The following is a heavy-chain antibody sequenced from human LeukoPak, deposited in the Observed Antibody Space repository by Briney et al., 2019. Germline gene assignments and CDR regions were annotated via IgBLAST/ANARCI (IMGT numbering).Heavy chain of an antibody. CDR1: GGTFSSYA. J-gene: IGHJ3*02. V-gene: IGHV1-69*13. CDR2: IIPIFGTA. D-gene: IGHD1-26*01. Sequence: SVKVSCKASGGTFSSYAISWVRQAPGQGLEWMAGIIPIFGTANYAQKFQGRVTITADESTSTAYMELSSLRSEDTAVYYCAMGVGSGSYYVFSAFDIWGQGTMVTVSS. CDR3: AMGVGSGSYYVFSAFDI.